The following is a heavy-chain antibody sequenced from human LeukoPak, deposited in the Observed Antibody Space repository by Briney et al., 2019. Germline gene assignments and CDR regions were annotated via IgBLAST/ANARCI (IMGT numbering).Heavy chain of an antibody. CDR1: GYSFTSYW. V-gene: IGHV5-51*01. CDR3: AKSPSVAAQGEYYFDY. J-gene: IGHJ4*02. CDR2: IYPGDSDT. D-gene: IGHD6-19*01. Sequence: GESLKISCKGSGYSFTSYWIGWVRQMPGKGLEWMGIIYPGDSDTRYSPSFQGQVTISVDKSFSTASLRWSSLKASDTAMYYCAKSPSVAAQGEYYFDYWGQGTLVTVSS.